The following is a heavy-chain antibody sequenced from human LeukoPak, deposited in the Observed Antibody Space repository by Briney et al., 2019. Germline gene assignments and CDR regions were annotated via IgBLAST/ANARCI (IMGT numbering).Heavy chain of an antibody. Sequence: GASVKVSCKAFGYTFTGYYMHWVRQAPGQGLEWMGWINPNSGDTNYAQKFQGRVTMTRDTSIRTAYMELSGLRSDDTAVYYCAKNPYEYYFDYWGQGTLVTVSS. J-gene: IGHJ4*02. CDR3: AKNPYEYYFDY. D-gene: IGHD5-12*01. CDR1: GYTFTGYY. CDR2: INPNSGDT. V-gene: IGHV1-2*02.